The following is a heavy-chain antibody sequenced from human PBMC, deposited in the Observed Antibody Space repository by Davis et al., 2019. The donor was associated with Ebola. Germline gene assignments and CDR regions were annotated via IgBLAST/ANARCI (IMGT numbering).Heavy chain of an antibody. D-gene: IGHD3-3*01. V-gene: IGHV4-34*01. CDR3: ARKRVTIFGVVIISRGMDV. Sequence: SETLSLTCTVSGGSFSGYYWSWIRQPPGKGLEWIGEINHSGSTNYNPSLKSRVTISVDTSKNQFSLKLSSVTAADTAVYYCARKRVTIFGVVIISRGMDVWGQGTTVTVSS. CDR1: GGSFSGYY. CDR2: INHSGST. J-gene: IGHJ6*02.